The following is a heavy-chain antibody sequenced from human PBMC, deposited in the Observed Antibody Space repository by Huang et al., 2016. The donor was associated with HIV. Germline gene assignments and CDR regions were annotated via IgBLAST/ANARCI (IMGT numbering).Heavy chain of an antibody. CDR2: SSGYNGKT. J-gene: IGHJ1*01. CDR1: GYTFTNYA. CDR3: ARERYYYDRSGYYTPVEYFHH. V-gene: IGHV1-18*01. Sequence: QVQLVQSGAEVKKPGASVKVSCKASGYTFTNYAINWVRQAPGQSLEWMGWSSGYNGKTNYEQKVQGRVTMTKDTSTSTAYMELRSRISDDTAVYYCARERYYYDRSGYYTPVEYFHHWGQGTLVTVSS. D-gene: IGHD3-22*01.